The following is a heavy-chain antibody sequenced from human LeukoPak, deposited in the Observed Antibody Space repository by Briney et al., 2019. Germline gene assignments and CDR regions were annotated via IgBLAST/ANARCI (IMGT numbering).Heavy chain of an antibody. Sequence: GGSLRLSCAASGFTVSNNYMSWVRRAPGKGLEWVSVIYSGGTTFYADSVKGRFTISRDNSKNTLYLQMNSLRGEDTAFYYCARDLGQLEKWGQGTLVTVSS. CDR1: GFTVSNNY. D-gene: IGHD1-1*01. J-gene: IGHJ4*02. CDR2: IYSGGTT. V-gene: IGHV3-66*01. CDR3: ARDLGQLEK.